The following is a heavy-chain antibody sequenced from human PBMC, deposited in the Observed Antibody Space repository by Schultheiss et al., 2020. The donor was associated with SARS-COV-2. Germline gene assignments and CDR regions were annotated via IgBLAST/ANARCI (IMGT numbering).Heavy chain of an antibody. CDR2: IYYSGST. V-gene: IGHV4-59*04. CDR3: AGARRMYNWIPDY. Sequence: SQTLSLTCTVSGGSISSYYWSWIRQPPGKGLEWIGYIYYSGSTYYNPSLKSRVTISVDTSKNQFSLKLSSVTAADTAVYYCAGARRMYNWIPDYWGQGTLVTVSS. CDR1: GGSISSYY. J-gene: IGHJ4*02. D-gene: IGHD1-20*01.